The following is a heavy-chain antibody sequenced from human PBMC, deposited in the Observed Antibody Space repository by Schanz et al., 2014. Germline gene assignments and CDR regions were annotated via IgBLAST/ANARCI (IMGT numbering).Heavy chain of an antibody. CDR2: ISPYNGHT. Sequence: QVQLVQSGSEVKKPGDSVKVSCETSGYSFTKYGINWVRQAPGQGLEWMGWISPYNGHTEYGKKFQGRFTMTTDTSNTTAYSQTRTQPSDDTAVFYCARALHYAVETSFRSYDAFDFWGQGTKVTVSP. J-gene: IGHJ3*01. CDR3: ARALHYAVETSFRSYDAFDF. V-gene: IGHV1-18*01. D-gene: IGHD3-16*02. CDR1: GYSFTKYG.